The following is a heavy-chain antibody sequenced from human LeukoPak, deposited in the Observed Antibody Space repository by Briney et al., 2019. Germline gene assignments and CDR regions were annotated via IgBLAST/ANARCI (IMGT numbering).Heavy chain of an antibody. Sequence: SETLSLTCTVSGGSISSYYWSWIRQPPGKGLEWIGSIYHSGSTYYNPSLKSRVTISVDTSKNQFSLKLSSVTAADTAVYYCASFLRPNDAFDIWGQGTMVTVSS. V-gene: IGHV4-59*08. CDR3: ASFLRPNDAFDI. D-gene: IGHD4-17*01. CDR1: GGSISSYY. J-gene: IGHJ3*02. CDR2: IYHSGST.